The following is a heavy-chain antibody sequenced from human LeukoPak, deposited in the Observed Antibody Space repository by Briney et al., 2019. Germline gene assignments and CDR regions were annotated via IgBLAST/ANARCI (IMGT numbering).Heavy chain of an antibody. CDR3: ARDAAGPEY. CDR2: ISAGGGST. CDR1: GLTFSDYS. J-gene: IGHJ4*02. D-gene: IGHD6-13*01. V-gene: IGHV3-23*01. Sequence: GRSLRLSCVASGLTFSDYSMTWVRQAPGKGLFWVSGISAGGGSTYYADSVKGRFTISRDNSRNTLYLQMNSLRAEDTAVYYCARDAAGPEYWGQGTLVTVSS.